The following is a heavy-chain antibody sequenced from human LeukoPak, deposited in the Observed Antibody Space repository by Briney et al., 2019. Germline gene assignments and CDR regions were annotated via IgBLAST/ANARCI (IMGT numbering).Heavy chain of an antibody. V-gene: IGHV1-46*01. Sequence: ASVKVSCKASGYTLTISHMYWVRQAPGQGLEWMGIINPTGDSTTYAQKFQGRVTMTRDTSTSTVYMELSSLRSEDTAVYYCARFVGKGCSSASCNDYWGQGTLVTVSS. CDR2: INPTGDST. D-gene: IGHD2-2*01. CDR1: GYTLTISH. CDR3: ARFVGKGCSSASCNDY. J-gene: IGHJ4*02.